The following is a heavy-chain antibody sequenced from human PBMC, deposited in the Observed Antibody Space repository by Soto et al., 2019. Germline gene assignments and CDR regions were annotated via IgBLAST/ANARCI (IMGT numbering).Heavy chain of an antibody. V-gene: IGHV2-70*01. Sequence: TLSLTCTVSGGFISGYYWSWIRQPPGKALEWLALIDWDDDKYYSTSLKTRLTISKDTSKNQVVLTMTNMDPVDTATYYCARCVVKATRGMDVWGQGTTVTAP. J-gene: IGHJ6*02. CDR1: GGFISGYY. CDR3: ARCVVKATRGMDV. CDR2: IDWDDDK. D-gene: IGHD2-15*01.